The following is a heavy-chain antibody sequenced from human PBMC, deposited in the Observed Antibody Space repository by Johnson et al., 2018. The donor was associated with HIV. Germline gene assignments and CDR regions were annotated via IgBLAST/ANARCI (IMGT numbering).Heavy chain of an antibody. V-gene: IGHV3-13*01. CDR2: IGTAGDT. J-gene: IGHJ3*01. D-gene: IGHD3-3*01. CDR3: ARDPYYDFWSN. Sequence: VQLVESGGGLIHPGGSLRLSCVASGFTFSSYDMHWVRQATGKGLEWVSAIGTAGDTYYPGSVKGRFTISRENAKNSLHLQMNSLRAEDTAVYYCARDPYYDFWSNWGQGTMVTVSS. CDR1: GFTFSSYD.